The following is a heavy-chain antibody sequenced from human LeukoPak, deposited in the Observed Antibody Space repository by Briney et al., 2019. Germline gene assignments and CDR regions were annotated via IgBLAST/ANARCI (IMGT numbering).Heavy chain of an antibody. D-gene: IGHD2-2*01. CDR1: GFTFSSYA. CDR2: ISGSGGST. Sequence: GGSLRLSCAASGFTFSSYAMSWVRQAPGKGLEWVSAISGSGGSTYYADSVKGRFTISRDNAKNSLYLQMNSLRAEDTAVYHCATGRSCTTCYLPDYWGQGTLVTVSS. J-gene: IGHJ4*02. V-gene: IGHV3-23*01. CDR3: ATGRSCTTCYLPDY.